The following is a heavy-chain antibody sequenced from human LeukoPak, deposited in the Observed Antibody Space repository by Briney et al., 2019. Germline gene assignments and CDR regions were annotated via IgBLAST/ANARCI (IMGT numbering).Heavy chain of an antibody. CDR2: IKQDGSEK. J-gene: IGHJ4*02. D-gene: IGHD2-15*01. CDR1: GYTFTSYG. V-gene: IGHV3-7*02. CDR3: ARGRKSDPKGY. Sequence: SCKASGYTFTSYGISWVRQAPGQGLEWVANIKQDGSEKYYVDSVKGRFTISRDNAKNSLYLQMNSLRAEDTAVYYCARGRKSDPKGYWGQGTLVTVSS.